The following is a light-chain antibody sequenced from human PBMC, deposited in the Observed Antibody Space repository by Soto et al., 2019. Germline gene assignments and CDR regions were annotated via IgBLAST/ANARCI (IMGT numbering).Light chain of an antibody. CDR2: DVN. V-gene: IGLV2-14*03. CDR1: RSDVGSYNS. Sequence: QSALTQPASVCGAPGQSIAIACTGTRSDVGSYNSVSWYQQYPGKAPKLMIHDVNNRPSGSYDRCYGSKSGKTACLTISELLAVYEADYYCSSFTSISSYVFATGSTLTVL. J-gene: IGLJ1*01. CDR3: SSFTSISSYV.